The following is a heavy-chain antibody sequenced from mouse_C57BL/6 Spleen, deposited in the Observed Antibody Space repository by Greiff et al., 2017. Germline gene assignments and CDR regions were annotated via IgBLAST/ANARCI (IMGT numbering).Heavy chain of an antibody. CDR3: AREIWYFDV. CDR1: GFTFSDYG. Sequence: DVKLVESGGGLVKPGGSLKLSCAASGFTFSDYGMHWVRQAPEKGLKWVAYISSGSSTIYYADTEKCRFPISRDNAKNTLFLQMTSLRSEDTAMYYCAREIWYFDVWGTGTTVTVSS. J-gene: IGHJ1*03. CDR2: ISSGSSTI. V-gene: IGHV5-17*01.